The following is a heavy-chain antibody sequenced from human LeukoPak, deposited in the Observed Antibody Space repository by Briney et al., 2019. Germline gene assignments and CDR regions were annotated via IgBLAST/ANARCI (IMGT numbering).Heavy chain of an antibody. CDR1: GFTFSNYG. CDR2: ISYDGSNK. V-gene: IGHV3-30*18. CDR3: AKDRGLVLMVYAIDY. D-gene: IGHD2-8*01. J-gene: IGHJ4*02. Sequence: GGSLRLSCAASGFTFSNYGMHWVRQAPGKGLEWVAVISYDGSNKYYADSVKGRFTISRDNSKNTLYLQINSLRAEDTAVYYCAKDRGLVLMVYAIDYWGQGTLVTVSS.